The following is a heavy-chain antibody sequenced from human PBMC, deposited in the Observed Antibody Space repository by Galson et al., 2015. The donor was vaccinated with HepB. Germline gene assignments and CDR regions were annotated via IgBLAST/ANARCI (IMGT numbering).Heavy chain of an antibody. V-gene: IGHV1-18*01. J-gene: IGHJ4*02. Sequence: SVKVSCKAYRYIFTKFGISWVRQAPGQGPEWMGWINPSNGNTYYAQKFQGRVIMTTDTSTSTGYMDLRSLRSDDTAVYYCARGGMATIGGPTFDYWGQGTLVTVSS. CDR3: ARGGMATIGGPTFDY. CDR2: INPSNGNT. D-gene: IGHD5-24*01. CDR1: RYIFTKFG.